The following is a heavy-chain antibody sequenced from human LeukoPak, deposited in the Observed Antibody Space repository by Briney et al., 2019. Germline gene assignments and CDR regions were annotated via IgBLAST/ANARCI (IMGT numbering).Heavy chain of an antibody. V-gene: IGHV4-59*01. Sequence: SETLSLTCTVSGGSISSYYWSWIRQPPGKGLEWIGYIYYSGSTNYNPSLKSRVTISVDTSKNQFSLKLSSVTAADTAVYYCARAYYYASSGYYVLDYWGQGTLVTVSS. D-gene: IGHD3-22*01. J-gene: IGHJ4*02. CDR2: IYYSGST. CDR1: GGSISSYY. CDR3: ARAYYYASSGYYVLDY.